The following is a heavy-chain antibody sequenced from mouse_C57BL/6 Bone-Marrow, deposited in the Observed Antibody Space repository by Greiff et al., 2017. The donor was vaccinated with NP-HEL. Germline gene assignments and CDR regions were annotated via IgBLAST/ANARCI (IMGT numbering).Heavy chain of an antibody. CDR1: GFTFSSYA. CDR3: ARDRDDSYYPHYAMDY. V-gene: IGHV5-4*01. J-gene: IGHJ4*01. D-gene: IGHD2-3*01. Sequence: EVKLVESGGGLVKPGGSLKLSCAASGFTFSSYAMSWVRQTPEKRLEWVATISDGGSYTYYPDNVKGRFTISRDNAKNNLYLQMSHLKSEDTAMYYCARDRDDSYYPHYAMDYWGQGTSVTVSS. CDR2: ISDGGSYT.